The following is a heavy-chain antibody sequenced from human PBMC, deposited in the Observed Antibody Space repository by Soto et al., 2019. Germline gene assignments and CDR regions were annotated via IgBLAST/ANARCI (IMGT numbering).Heavy chain of an antibody. Sequence: QVQLVESGGGVVQPGRSLRLSCAASGFTFSSYGMHWVRQAPGKGLEWVAVISYDGSNKYYADSVKGRFTISRDNSKNTLYLQMNSLGAEDTAVYYCAKDLGSGWPNYYYGMDVWGQGTTVTVSS. J-gene: IGHJ6*02. CDR3: AKDLGSGWPNYYYGMDV. V-gene: IGHV3-30*18. CDR2: ISYDGSNK. D-gene: IGHD6-19*01. CDR1: GFTFSSYG.